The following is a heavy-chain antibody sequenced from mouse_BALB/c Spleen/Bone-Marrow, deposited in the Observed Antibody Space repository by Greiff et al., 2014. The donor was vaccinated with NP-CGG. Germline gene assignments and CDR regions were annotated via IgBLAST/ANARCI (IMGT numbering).Heavy chain of an antibody. CDR1: GFSLTGYG. CDR2: IWGDGST. D-gene: IGHD2-4*01. V-gene: IGHV2-6-7*01. J-gene: IGHJ4*01. CDR3: ARDSFLITRALDY. Sequence: QVQLQQSGPGLVAPSQSLSITCTVSGFSLTGYGVSWVRRPPGKGLEWLGMIWGDGSTDYNSALKSRLSISKDNSKSQVFLKMNSLQTDDTARYYCARDSFLITRALDYWGQGTSVTVSS.